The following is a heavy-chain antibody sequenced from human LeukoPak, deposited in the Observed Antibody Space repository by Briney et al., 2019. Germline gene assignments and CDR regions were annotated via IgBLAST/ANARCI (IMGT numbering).Heavy chain of an antibody. CDR1: GFTFSSYS. D-gene: IGHD3-3*01. Sequence: GGSLRLSCAASGFTFSSYSMNWVRQAPGKGLEWVSSISSSSSYIYYADSVKGRFTISRDNAKNSLYLQMNSLRAEDTAVYYCARERYYDFWKGACWFDPWGQGTLVTVSS. CDR2: ISSSSSYI. CDR3: ARERYYDFWKGACWFDP. J-gene: IGHJ5*02. V-gene: IGHV3-21*01.